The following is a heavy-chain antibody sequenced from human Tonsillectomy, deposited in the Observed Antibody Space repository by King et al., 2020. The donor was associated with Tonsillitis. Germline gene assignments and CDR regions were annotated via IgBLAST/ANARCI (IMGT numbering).Heavy chain of an antibody. V-gene: IGHV3-74*01. CDR1: GFTFNSYW. Sequence: VQLVESXGGLVHPGGSLRLSCAFSGFTFNSYWMHWVRQAPGKGLVWVSRINADGSGTTYADSVKGRFNISKDNAKNTLFLQMNSLRAEDTAIYYCTRXSRNRSXPPFXHWGQGTLVTVSS. D-gene: IGHD6-19*01. J-gene: IGHJ1*01. CDR3: TRXSRNRSXPPFXH. CDR2: INADGSGT.